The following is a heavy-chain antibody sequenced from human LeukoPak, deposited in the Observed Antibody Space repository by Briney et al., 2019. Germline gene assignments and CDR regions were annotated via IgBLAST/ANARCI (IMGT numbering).Heavy chain of an antibody. J-gene: IGHJ4*02. D-gene: IGHD2-2*01. CDR1: GGTFSSYE. CDR2: IIPMFGTA. Sequence: ASVKVSCKASGGTFSSYEISWVRQAPGQGLEWMGGIIPMFGTAKYAQKFQGRVTVTTDKSTSTAYMELSSLRSEDTAVYYCASGTTDIVVVPATLRNYYFDYWGQGTLVTVSS. CDR3: ASGTTDIVVVPATLRNYYFDY. V-gene: IGHV1-69*05.